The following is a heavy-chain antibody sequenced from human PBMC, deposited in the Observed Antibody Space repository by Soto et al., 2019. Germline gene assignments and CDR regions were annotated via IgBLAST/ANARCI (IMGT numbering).Heavy chain of an antibody. V-gene: IGHV3-74*01. J-gene: IGHJ2*01. CDR1: GFTFSDYW. CDR3: ARVAVAAPRSWYFDL. D-gene: IGHD6-13*01. CDR2: IRGDGSST. Sequence: EVQLVESGGGLVQPGGSRRLSCAASGFTFSDYWMHWFRQAPGKGLVWVSRIRGDGSSTSHADSVKGRLTISRDNAKDTLYLQMNSLTVEDTAIYYCARVAVAAPRSWYFDLWGRGTLFTVSS.